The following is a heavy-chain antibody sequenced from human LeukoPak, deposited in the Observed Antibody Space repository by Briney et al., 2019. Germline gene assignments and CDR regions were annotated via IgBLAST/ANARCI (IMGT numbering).Heavy chain of an antibody. Sequence: PGGSLRLSCAASGFTFSSYSMNWVRQAPGKGLEWVSYISSSSSTIYYADSVKGRFTISRDNAKNSLYLQMNSLRAEDTAVYYCARDERMHYYDSSGRPEIWFDPWGQGTLVTVSS. V-gene: IGHV3-48*04. CDR2: ISSSSSTI. CDR1: GFTFSSYS. D-gene: IGHD3-22*01. CDR3: ARDERMHYYDSSGRPEIWFDP. J-gene: IGHJ5*02.